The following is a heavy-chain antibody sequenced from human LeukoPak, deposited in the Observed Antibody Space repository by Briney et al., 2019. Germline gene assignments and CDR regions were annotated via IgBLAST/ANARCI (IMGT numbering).Heavy chain of an antibody. J-gene: IGHJ4*02. CDR3: ARGIVGATTRD. V-gene: IGHV1-2*02. CDR2: INPNSGGT. CDR1: GYPFTAYY. D-gene: IGHD1-26*01. Sequence: ASVKVSCKASGYPFTAYYMHWVRQAPGQRLEWMGWINPNSGGTNYAQKFQGRVTMTMYTSISTAHMELSRLRSDDTAVYYCARGIVGATTRDWGQGTLVTVSS.